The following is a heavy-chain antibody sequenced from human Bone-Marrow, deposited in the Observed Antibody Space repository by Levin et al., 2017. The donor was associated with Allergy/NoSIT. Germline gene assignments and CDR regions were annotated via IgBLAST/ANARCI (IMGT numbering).Heavy chain of an antibody. V-gene: IGHV4-30-2*01. J-gene: IGHJ3*02. CDR2: IYHSGST. D-gene: IGHD2-15*01. CDR3: ARAAGYCSGGSCYPAGAFDI. Sequence: PSETLSLTCAVSGGSISSGGYSWSWIRQPPGKGLEWIGYIYHSGSTYYNPSLKSRVTISVDRSKNQFSLKLSSVTAADTAVYYCARAAGYCSGGSCYPAGAFDIWGQGTMVTVSS. CDR1: GGSISSGGYS.